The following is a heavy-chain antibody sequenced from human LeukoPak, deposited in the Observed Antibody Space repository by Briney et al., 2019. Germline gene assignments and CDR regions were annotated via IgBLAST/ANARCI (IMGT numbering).Heavy chain of an antibody. D-gene: IGHD1-26*01. Sequence: PGGSLRLSCAASGFTFSSYAMHWVRQAPGKGLEWVAVISYDGSNKYYADSVKGRFTISRDNSKNTLYLQMNSLRAEDTAVYYCAKDQGVGANYFDYWGQGTLVTVSS. CDR3: AKDQGVGANYFDY. V-gene: IGHV3-30*04. CDR1: GFTFSSYA. CDR2: ISYDGSNK. J-gene: IGHJ4*02.